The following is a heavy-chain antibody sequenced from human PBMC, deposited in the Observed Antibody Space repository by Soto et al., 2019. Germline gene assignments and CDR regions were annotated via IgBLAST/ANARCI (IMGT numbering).Heavy chain of an antibody. V-gene: IGHV4-30-4*01. CDR1: CGSISSGDYY. J-gene: IGHJ6*02. D-gene: IGHD3-9*01. Sequence: SETLSLTCTVSCGSISSGDYYWSWIRQPPGKGLEWIGYIYYSGSTYYNPSLKSRVTISVDTSKNQFSLKLSSVTAADTAVYYCAREARLRYFDWLPHVDYYYYGMDVWGQGTTVTV. CDR3: AREARLRYFDWLPHVDYYYYGMDV. CDR2: IYYSGST.